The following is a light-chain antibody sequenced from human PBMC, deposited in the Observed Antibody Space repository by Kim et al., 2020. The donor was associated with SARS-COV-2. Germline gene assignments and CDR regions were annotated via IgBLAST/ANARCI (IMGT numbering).Light chain of an antibody. CDR1: SGSITSNY. Sequence: NFMLTQPHSVSESPGKTVTISCTRSSGSITSNYVQWHQQRPGSSPTTLIFEDDQRPSGVPDRFSASIDSSSNSASLTISELKTEDEGDYYCQSYDSNIQGVFGGGTQLIVL. CDR2: EDD. J-gene: IGLJ3*02. CDR3: QSYDSNIQGV. V-gene: IGLV6-57*01.